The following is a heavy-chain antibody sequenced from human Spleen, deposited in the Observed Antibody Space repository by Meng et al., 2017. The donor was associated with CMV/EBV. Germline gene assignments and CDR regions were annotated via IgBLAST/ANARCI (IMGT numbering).Heavy chain of an antibody. V-gene: IGHV3-43D*03. J-gene: IGHJ4*02. Sequence: GGSLRLSCAASGFTFDDYAMHWVRQAPGKGLEWVSLISWDGGSTYYADSVKGRFTISRDNSKNTLYLQMNSLRAEDTAVYYCANAEMPGATGDYWGQGSLVTVSS. CDR2: ISWDGGST. D-gene: IGHD1-26*01. CDR3: ANAEMPGATGDY. CDR1: GFTFDDYA.